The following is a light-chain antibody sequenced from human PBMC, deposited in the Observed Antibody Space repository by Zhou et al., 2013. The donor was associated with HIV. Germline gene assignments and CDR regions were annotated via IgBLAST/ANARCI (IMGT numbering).Light chain of an antibody. CDR3: QQYANSPQT. CDR2: GAS. CDR1: HTISANY. Sequence: EIVLTQSPGTLSLSPGERATFSCRASHTISANYLAWYQQKPGQAPRLLVYGASTRATGIPDRFTGSGSGTDFTLTFTTLGPEDFAVYYCQQYANSPQTFGQGTKVEIK. V-gene: IGKV3-20*01. J-gene: IGKJ2*01.